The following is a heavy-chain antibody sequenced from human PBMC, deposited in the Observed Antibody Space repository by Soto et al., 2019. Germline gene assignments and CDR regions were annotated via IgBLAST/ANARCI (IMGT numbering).Heavy chain of an antibody. Sequence: GGSLRLSCAASGFTFSDHYMDWVRQAPGKGLEWVGRTRNKANSYTTEYAASVKGRFTIPTDDSKNSLYLQMNSLKTEDTAVYYCASSSSWYLASNDYWGQGTLVTVSS. D-gene: IGHD6-13*01. CDR2: TRNKANSYTT. V-gene: IGHV3-72*01. J-gene: IGHJ4*02. CDR1: GFTFSDHY. CDR3: ASSSSWYLASNDY.